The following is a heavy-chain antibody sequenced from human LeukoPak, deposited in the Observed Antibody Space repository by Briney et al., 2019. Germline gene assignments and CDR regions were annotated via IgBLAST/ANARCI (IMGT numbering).Heavy chain of an antibody. V-gene: IGHV4-4*09. Sequence: SETLSLTCTVSGGSISNYYWSWIRQPPGRGLEWIGHIHSSGSTDNNPSLKSRVTISVDTSKNQFSLKLSSVTAADTAVYYCARVWFGDPYRPSGFDPWGQGTLVTVSS. CDR3: ARVWFGDPYRPSGFDP. CDR1: GGSISNYY. J-gene: IGHJ5*02. D-gene: IGHD3-10*01. CDR2: IHSSGST.